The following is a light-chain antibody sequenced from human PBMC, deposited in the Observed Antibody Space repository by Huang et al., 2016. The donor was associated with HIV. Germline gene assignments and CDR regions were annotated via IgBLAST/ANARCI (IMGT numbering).Light chain of an antibody. Sequence: EIVLTQSPATLSVSPGERATLSCRASQSISSYLAWYQKKPGQAPRLLIFDASNRATGIPARFSGSGSGTDFTLTISSLEPEDFAVYYCQQRSNWPSITFGQGTRLEIK. V-gene: IGKV3-11*01. CDR1: QSISSY. J-gene: IGKJ5*01. CDR3: QQRSNWPSIT. CDR2: DAS.